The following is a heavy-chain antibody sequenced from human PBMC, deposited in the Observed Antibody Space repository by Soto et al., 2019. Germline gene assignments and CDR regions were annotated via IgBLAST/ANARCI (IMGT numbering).Heavy chain of an antibody. CDR1: GGSISSSSYY. CDR2: IHYSGST. Sequence: QLQLQESGPGLVKPSETLSLTCTVSGGSISSSSYYWGWIRQPPGKGLEWIGSIHYSGSTYYNPSLKSGVTMSVDTSKNQCSRKLSSVTAADTAVYYCARRRATVKGYFDYWGQGTLVTVSS. J-gene: IGHJ4*02. D-gene: IGHD4-17*01. CDR3: ARRRATVKGYFDY. V-gene: IGHV4-39*01.